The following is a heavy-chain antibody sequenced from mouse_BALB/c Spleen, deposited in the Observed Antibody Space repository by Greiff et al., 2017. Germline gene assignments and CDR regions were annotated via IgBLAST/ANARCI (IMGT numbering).Heavy chain of an antibody. J-gene: IGHJ4*01. Sequence: VQVVESGPGLVAPSQSLSITCTVSGFSLTGYGVNWVRQPPGKGLEWLGMIWGDGSTDYNSALKSRLSISKDNSKSQVFLKMNSLQTDDTARYYCAKTARAEAMDYWGQGTSVTVSS. CDR2: IWGDGST. CDR1: GFSLTGYG. D-gene: IGHD3-2*01. V-gene: IGHV2-6-7*01. CDR3: AKTARAEAMDY.